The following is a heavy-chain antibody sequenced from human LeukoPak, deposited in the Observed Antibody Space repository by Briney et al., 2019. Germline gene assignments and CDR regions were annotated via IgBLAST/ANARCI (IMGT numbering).Heavy chain of an antibody. J-gene: IGHJ4*02. CDR1: GFTFSSYA. D-gene: IGHD6-13*01. V-gene: IGHV3-23*01. CDR3: AKVRETRYSSSWYYFDY. Sequence: GGSLRLSCAASGFTFSSYAMSWVRQAPGKGLEWVSAISGSGGSTYYADSVKGRFTISRDNSKNTLYLQMNSLRAEDPAVYYCAKVRETRYSSSWYYFDYWGQGTLVTVSS. CDR2: ISGSGGST.